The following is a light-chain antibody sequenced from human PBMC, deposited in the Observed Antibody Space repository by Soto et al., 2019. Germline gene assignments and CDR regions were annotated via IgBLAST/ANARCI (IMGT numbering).Light chain of an antibody. CDR3: QQFGDSLT. J-gene: IGKJ4*01. CDR2: DAS. Sequence: EIVLTQSPATLSLSPGERATLSCRASQSVSSYLAWYQQKPGQAPRLLIYDASNRATGIPARFSGSGSGTDFTLTVSRLEPEDFAVYYCQQFGDSLTFGGGTKVEI. V-gene: IGKV3-11*01. CDR1: QSVSSY.